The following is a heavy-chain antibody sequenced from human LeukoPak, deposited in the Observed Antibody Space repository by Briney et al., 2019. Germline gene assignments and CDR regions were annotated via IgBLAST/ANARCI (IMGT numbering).Heavy chain of an antibody. D-gene: IGHD1-26*01. CDR3: ARTSDGNWFDP. CDR2: INWNGGNT. V-gene: IGHV3-20*04. J-gene: IGHJ5*02. CDR1: GFTFDDYG. Sequence: GGSLRLSCAASGFTFDDYGMSWVRQGPGKGLEWVSGINWNGGNTGYADSVKGRFTIFRDNAKNSLYLEMDSLRVEDTALYYCARTSDGNWFDPWGQGTVVTVSS.